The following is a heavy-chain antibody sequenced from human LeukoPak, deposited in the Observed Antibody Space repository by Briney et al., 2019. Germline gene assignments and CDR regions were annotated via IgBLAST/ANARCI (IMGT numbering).Heavy chain of an antibody. D-gene: IGHD5-24*01. V-gene: IGHV3-73*01. CDR1: GFTFSGSA. CDR3: TRAIAEMDYFDY. J-gene: IGHJ4*02. CDR2: IRSKANSYAT. Sequence: GGSLRLSCAASGFTFSGSAMHWVRQASGKGLEWVGRIRSKANSYATAYAASVKGRFTISRDDSKNTAYLQMNSLKTEDTAVYYCTRAIAEMDYFDYWGQGTQVTVSS.